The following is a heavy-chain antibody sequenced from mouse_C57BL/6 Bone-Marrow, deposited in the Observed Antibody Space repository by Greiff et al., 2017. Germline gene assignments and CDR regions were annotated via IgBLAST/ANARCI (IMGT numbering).Heavy chain of an antibody. J-gene: IGHJ1*03. V-gene: IGHV1-72*01. CDR3: ARSGVLLRGCFDV. Sequence: QVQLQQPGAELVKPGASVKLSCKASGYTFTSYWMHWVKQRPGRGLEWIGRIDPNSGGTKYNEQFKSKATLTVDKSSSTAYMQLSSLTSEESAVYYCARSGVLLRGCFDVWGTGTTVTVAS. CDR1: GYTFTSYW. CDR2: IDPNSGGT. D-gene: IGHD1-1*01.